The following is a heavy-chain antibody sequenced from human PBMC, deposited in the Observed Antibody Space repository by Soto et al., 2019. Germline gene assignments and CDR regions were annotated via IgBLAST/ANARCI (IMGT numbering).Heavy chain of an antibody. CDR2: ISYDGSNK. V-gene: IGHV3-30-3*01. Sequence: QVQLVASGGGVVQPGRSLRLSCAASGFTFSSYAMHWVRQAPGKGLEWVAVISYDGSNKYYADSVKGRFTISRDNSKNTLYLQMNSLRAEDTAVYYCARDATFGESYTDSYYFDYWGQGTLVTVSS. J-gene: IGHJ4*02. CDR3: ARDATFGESYTDSYYFDY. CDR1: GFTFSSYA. D-gene: IGHD3-10*01.